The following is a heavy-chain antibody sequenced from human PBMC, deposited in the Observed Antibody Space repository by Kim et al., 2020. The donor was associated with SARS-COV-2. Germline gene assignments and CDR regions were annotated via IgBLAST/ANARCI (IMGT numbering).Heavy chain of an antibody. J-gene: IGHJ4*02. CDR1: GFNFSSNW. Sequence: GGSLRLSCAASGFNFSSNWMSWVRQAPGKGLEWVASIKQDGSEKYYVDSVKGRFTISRDNPKNSLYLQMNSLRAEDTAIYYCARVVIYSVGWYNYWGQGTLVTVSS. D-gene: IGHD6-19*01. CDR2: IKQDGSEK. CDR3: ARVVIYSVGWYNY. V-gene: IGHV3-7*01.